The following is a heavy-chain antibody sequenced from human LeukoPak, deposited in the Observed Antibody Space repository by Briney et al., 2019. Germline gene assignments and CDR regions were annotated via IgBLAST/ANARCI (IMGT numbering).Heavy chain of an antibody. Sequence: SETLSLTCTVSGGSISSSSYYWGWIRQPPGKGLEWIGSIYYSGSTYYNPSLKSRVTISVDTSKNQFSLKLSSVTAADTAVYYCASRGDYVGGGSAYWGQGTLVTASS. J-gene: IGHJ4*02. V-gene: IGHV4-39*01. CDR3: ASRGDYVGGGSAY. D-gene: IGHD4-17*01. CDR1: GGSISSSSYY. CDR2: IYYSGST.